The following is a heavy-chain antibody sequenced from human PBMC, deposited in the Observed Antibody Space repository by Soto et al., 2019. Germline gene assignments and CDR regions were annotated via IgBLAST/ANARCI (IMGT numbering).Heavy chain of an antibody. CDR1: GFTFSSYS. CDR3: AREGSSGYYYYYYGMDV. Sequence: GGSLRLSCAASGFTFSSYSMNWVRQAPGKGLEWVSYISSSSSTIYYADSVKGRFTISRDNAKNSLYLQMNSLRAEDTAVYYCAREGSSGYYYYYYGMDVWGQGTTVTVSS. J-gene: IGHJ6*02. CDR2: ISSSSSTI. V-gene: IGHV3-48*04. D-gene: IGHD3-22*01.